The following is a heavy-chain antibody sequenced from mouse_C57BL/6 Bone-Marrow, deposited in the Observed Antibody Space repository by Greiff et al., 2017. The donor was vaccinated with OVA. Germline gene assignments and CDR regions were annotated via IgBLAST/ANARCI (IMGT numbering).Heavy chain of an antibody. J-gene: IGHJ4*01. Sequence: VQLQQPGAELVKPGASVKVSCKASGYTFTSYWMHWVKQRPGQGLECIGRIHPSDSDTNYNQKFKGKATLTVDKSSSTAYMQLSSLTSEDSAVYYCAIEDSSHYFDYWGQGTSVTVSS. CDR2: IHPSDSDT. D-gene: IGHD1-1*01. V-gene: IGHV1-74*01. CDR3: AIEDSSHYFDY. CDR1: GYTFTSYW.